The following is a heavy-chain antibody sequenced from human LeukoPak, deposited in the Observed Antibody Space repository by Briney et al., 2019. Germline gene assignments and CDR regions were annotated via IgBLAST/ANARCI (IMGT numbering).Heavy chain of an antibody. CDR2: IHSSGNT. Sequence: SETLSLTCTVSGGSINYYYWNWIRQPPGKGLEWIGYIHSSGNTRYNPSLRSRATMSVETSKNQFSLRLTSVTPADTAVYYCARVGRYCSGGSCYGENWFDPWGQGTLVTVSS. CDR3: ARVGRYCSGGSCYGENWFDP. V-gene: IGHV4-59*01. D-gene: IGHD2-15*01. CDR1: GGSINYYY. J-gene: IGHJ5*02.